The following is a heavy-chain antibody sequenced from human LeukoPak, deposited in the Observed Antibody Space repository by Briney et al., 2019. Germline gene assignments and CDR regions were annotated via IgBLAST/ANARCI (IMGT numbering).Heavy chain of an antibody. V-gene: IGHV3-30*02. CDR1: GFTFSSYG. J-gene: IGHJ4*02. CDR3: AKDTSFIVVVTRPYFDY. D-gene: IGHD2-21*02. CDR2: IRYDGSNK. Sequence: GASLRPSCAASGFTFSSYGMHWVRPAPGKGLEWVAFIRYDGSNKYYADSVKGRFTISRDNSKNTLHLQMNSLRDDDTAEYCCAKDTSFIVVVTRPYFDYWGQGTLVTVSS.